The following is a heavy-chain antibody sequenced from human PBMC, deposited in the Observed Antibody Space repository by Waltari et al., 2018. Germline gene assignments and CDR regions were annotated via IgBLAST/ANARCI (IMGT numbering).Heavy chain of an antibody. CDR2: INLVGSGT. Sequence: EVQLVESGGGLVRPGGSLTLSCEVSGFRLSDYWMHWVRQAPGKGLIWVLAINLVGSGTWYADSVRGRLTISRDSAKNTVYLQMNSLRGDDTAVYYCARGLLSAVGYGDYWGQGTLVTVSS. J-gene: IGHJ4*02. V-gene: IGHV3-74*01. CDR3: ARGLLSAVGYGDY. CDR1: GFRLSDYW. D-gene: IGHD2-2*03.